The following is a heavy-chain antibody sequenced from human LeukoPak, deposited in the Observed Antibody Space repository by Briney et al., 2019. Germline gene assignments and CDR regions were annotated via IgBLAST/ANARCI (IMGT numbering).Heavy chain of an antibody. D-gene: IGHD6-19*01. V-gene: IGHV1-46*01. CDR2: LNSSGGST. J-gene: IGHJ5*02. CDR3: ARDSGWSSFDP. CDR1: GSTFTSYY. Sequence: GASVKLCCKSSGSTFTSYYMHWVRQAPGPGLGWMGILNSSGGSTSYAQKCKGRDTITKDMSTSTVYMELSSLRSEDRVLYYWARDSGWSSFDPWGQGTLVTVSS.